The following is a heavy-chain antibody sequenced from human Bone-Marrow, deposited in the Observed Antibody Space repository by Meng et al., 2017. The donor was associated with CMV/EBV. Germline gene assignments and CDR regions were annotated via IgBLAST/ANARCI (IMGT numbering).Heavy chain of an antibody. J-gene: IGHJ4*02. CDR1: GFTFDDYA. D-gene: IGHD2-2*01. V-gene: IGHV3-9*01. CDR3: AKGDCSSTSCPIDY. Sequence: SLKISCAASGFTFDDYAMHWVRQAPGKGLVWVSGISWNSGSIGYADSVKGRFTISRDNAKNSLYLQMNSLRAEDTALYYCAKGDCSSTSCPIDYWGQGTLVTVSS. CDR2: ISWNSGSI.